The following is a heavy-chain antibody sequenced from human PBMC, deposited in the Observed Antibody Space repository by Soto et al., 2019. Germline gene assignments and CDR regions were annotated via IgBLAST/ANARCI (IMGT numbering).Heavy chain of an antibody. V-gene: IGHV3-21*01. Sequence: GGSLRLSCAASGFTFSSYSMNWVRQAPGKGLEWVSSISSSSSYIYYADSVKGRFTISRDNAKNSLYLQMNSLRAEDTAVYYCARAHDYDILTGYYNFDYWGQGTLVTVSS. CDR2: ISSSSSYI. CDR3: ARAHDYDILTGYYNFDY. J-gene: IGHJ4*02. D-gene: IGHD3-9*01. CDR1: GFTFSSYS.